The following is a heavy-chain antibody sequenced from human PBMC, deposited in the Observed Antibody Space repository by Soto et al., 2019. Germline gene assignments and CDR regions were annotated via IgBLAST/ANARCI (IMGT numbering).Heavy chain of an antibody. J-gene: IGHJ6*02. D-gene: IGHD3-10*01. CDR1: GFTFSNYD. V-gene: IGHV3-13*01. CDR2: IATAGDT. Sequence: GGSLRLSCVVSGFTFSNYDMHWVRQATGEGLEWVSAIATAGDTYYPASVRGRFTISRETAKNSLYLQMDSLRAGDTAVYYCARSGTLGMDVWGQGTTVTVSS. CDR3: ARSGTLGMDV.